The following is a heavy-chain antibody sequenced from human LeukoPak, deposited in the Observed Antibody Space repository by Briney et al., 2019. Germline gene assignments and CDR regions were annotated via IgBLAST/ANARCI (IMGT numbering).Heavy chain of an antibody. J-gene: IGHJ4*02. CDR2: IYYSGST. V-gene: IGHV4-59*08. CDR1: GGSISSYY. Sequence: SETLSLTCTVSGGSISSYYWSWIRQPPGKGLEWIGYIYYSGSTNYNPSLKSRVTISVDTSKNQFSLKLSSVTAADTAVYYCARGGVYSSWEADWGQGTLVTVSS. D-gene: IGHD6-13*01. CDR3: ARGGVYSSWEAD.